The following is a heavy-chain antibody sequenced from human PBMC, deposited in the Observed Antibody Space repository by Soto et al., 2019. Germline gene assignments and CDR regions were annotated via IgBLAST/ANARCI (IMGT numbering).Heavy chain of an antibody. Sequence: QVQLQESGPGLVKPSQTLSLTCTVSGGSISSGGYYWTWIRQHPGKGLEWIGYNYSSGITYYNPSPKSRVTXAXXXSXXQCSLTPSSVTSADTAVYYCARGSSIAGLYYGMDVWGQGTTVTVSS. D-gene: IGHD6-6*01. V-gene: IGHV4-31*03. J-gene: IGHJ6*02. CDR2: NYSSGIT. CDR3: ARGSSIAGLYYGMDV. CDR1: GGSISSGGYY.